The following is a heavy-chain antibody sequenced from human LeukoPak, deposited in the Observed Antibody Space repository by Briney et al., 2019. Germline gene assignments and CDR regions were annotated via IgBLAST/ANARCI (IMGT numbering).Heavy chain of an antibody. J-gene: IGHJ4*02. CDR3: AKGSYAPYYLDS. D-gene: IGHD2-2*01. Sequence: PGRSLRLSCAASGFTFDDYAMHWVRQAPGKGLEWVPGPSWNSGTIAYAESVKGRFTISRDNAKNSLYLQMNNLRPEDTAFYYCAKGSYAPYYLDSWGQGTLVTVSS. CDR2: PSWNSGTI. CDR1: GFTFDDYA. V-gene: IGHV3-9*01.